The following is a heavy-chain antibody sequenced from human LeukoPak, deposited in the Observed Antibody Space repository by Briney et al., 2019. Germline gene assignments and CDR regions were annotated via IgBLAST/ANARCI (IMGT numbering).Heavy chain of an antibody. Sequence: ASVKVSCKASGYTFTSYGISWVRQAPGQGLEWMGWISAYNGNTNYAQKLQGRVTMTTDTSTSTAYMELRSLRSDDTAVYYCARDLRGGYDSSGYWDPGLDYWGQGTLVTVSS. CDR1: GYTFTSYG. V-gene: IGHV1-18*01. J-gene: IGHJ4*02. CDR2: ISAYNGNT. D-gene: IGHD3-22*01. CDR3: ARDLRGGYDSSGYWDPGLDY.